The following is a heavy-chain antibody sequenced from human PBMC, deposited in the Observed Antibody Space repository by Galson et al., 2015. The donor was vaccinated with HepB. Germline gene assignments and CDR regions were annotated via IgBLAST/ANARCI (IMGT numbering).Heavy chain of an antibody. Sequence: SLRLSCAASGFTFSNAWMSWVRQAPGKGLEWVGRIKSKTDGGTTDYAAPVKGRFTISRDDSKNTLYLQMNSLKTEDTAVYYCTTRRITIFGVVINPENWGQGTLVTVSS. D-gene: IGHD3-3*01. J-gene: IGHJ4*02. V-gene: IGHV3-15*01. CDR1: GFTFSNAW. CDR3: TTRRITIFGVVINPEN. CDR2: IKSKTDGGTT.